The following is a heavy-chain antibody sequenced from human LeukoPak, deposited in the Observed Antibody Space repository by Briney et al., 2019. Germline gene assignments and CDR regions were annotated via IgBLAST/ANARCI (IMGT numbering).Heavy chain of an antibody. J-gene: IGHJ4*02. CDR3: AREGMAIGFARFPIFNY. Sequence: SETLSLTCTLSGRSISSYYWNWIRQPPGKGLEWIGDIYYSGSTNYNPSLKSRVNISVDTSKNQFSLRLTSVTAADTAVYYCAREGMAIGFARFPIFNYWGQGTLVTVSS. D-gene: IGHD3-3*01. CDR2: IYYSGST. CDR1: GRSISSYY. V-gene: IGHV4-59*01.